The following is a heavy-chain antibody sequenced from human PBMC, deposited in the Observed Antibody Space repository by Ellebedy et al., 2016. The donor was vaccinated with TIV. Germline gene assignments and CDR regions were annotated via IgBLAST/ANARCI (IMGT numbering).Heavy chain of an antibody. Sequence: ASVKVSCKASGYTFTSYFLYWVRQAPGQGLEWMGIINPTSGNSNYAQKFQGRVTVTRDTSTSTVYMELSSLRSEDTAVYYCARGENYYYESSGYYYNYWGQGTLVTVSS. V-gene: IGHV1-46*01. CDR1: GYTFTSYF. J-gene: IGHJ4*02. CDR2: INPTSGNS. D-gene: IGHD3-22*01. CDR3: ARGENYYYESSGYYYNY.